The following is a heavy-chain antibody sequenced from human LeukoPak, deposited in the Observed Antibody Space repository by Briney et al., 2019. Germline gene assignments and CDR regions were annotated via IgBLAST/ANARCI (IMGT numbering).Heavy chain of an antibody. D-gene: IGHD7-27*01. J-gene: IGHJ4*02. CDR1: GGNNY. CDR3: ARGPSGELDY. CDR2: IYSGGGA. V-gene: IGHV3-53*01. Sequence: PGGSLRLSCAASGGNNYISWVRQAPGKGLEWVSVIYSGGGAYYADSVKGRFTISRDNSKNSLYLQMNSLRAEDTAVYYCARGPSGELDYWGQGTLVTVSS.